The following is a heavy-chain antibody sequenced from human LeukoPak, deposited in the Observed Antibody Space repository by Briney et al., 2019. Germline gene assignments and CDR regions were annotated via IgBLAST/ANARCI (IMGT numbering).Heavy chain of an antibody. CDR2: IIPIFGTA. CDR1: GGTFSSYA. CDR3: ARERGECFDWLFKAFDI. D-gene: IGHD3-9*01. Sequence: SVKVSCKASGGTFSSYAISWVRQAPGQGLEWMGGIIPIFGTANYAQKFLGRVTITTDESTSTAYMELSSLRSEDTAVYYCARERGECFDWLFKAFDIWGQGTMVTVSS. V-gene: IGHV1-69*05. J-gene: IGHJ3*02.